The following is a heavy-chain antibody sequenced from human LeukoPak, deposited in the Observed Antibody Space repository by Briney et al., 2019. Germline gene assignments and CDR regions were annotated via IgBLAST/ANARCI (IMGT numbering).Heavy chain of an antibody. V-gene: IGHV3-74*01. D-gene: IGHD6-6*01. CDR3: AGGRGSSGDY. Sequence: PGGSLRLSCAASGFSFSSSWMHWVRQAPEKGLVWVSRINTDETIINYAVSVKGRFTVSRDNAKNTLSLQMHSLRAEDTAVYYCAGGRGSSGDYWGQGILVTVSS. CDR2: INTDETII. CDR1: GFSFSSSW. J-gene: IGHJ4*02.